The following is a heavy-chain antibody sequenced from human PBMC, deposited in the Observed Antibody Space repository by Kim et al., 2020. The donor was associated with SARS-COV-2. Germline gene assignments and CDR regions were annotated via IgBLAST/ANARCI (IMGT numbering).Heavy chain of an antibody. Sequence: TDYNPALNGRVTTSVDTSKNQFSLKLSSVTAADTAVYYCARAILTGGFDYWGQGTLVTVSS. D-gene: IGHD3-9*01. V-gene: IGHV4-31*02. J-gene: IGHJ4*02. CDR3: ARAILTGGFDY. CDR2: T.